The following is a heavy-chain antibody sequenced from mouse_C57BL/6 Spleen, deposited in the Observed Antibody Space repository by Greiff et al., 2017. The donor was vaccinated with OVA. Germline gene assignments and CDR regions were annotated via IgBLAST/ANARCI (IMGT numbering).Heavy chain of an antibody. Sequence: EVKLVESGGGLVQPGGSMKLSCVASGFTFSNYWMNWVRQSPEKGLEWVAQIRLKSDNYATHYAESVKGRFTISRDDSKSSVYLQMNNLRAEDTGIYYCNPYYGNLYYFDYWGQGTTLTVSS. CDR1: GFTFSNYW. V-gene: IGHV6-3*01. CDR2: IRLKSDNYAT. CDR3: NPYYGNLYYFDY. D-gene: IGHD2-10*01. J-gene: IGHJ2*01.